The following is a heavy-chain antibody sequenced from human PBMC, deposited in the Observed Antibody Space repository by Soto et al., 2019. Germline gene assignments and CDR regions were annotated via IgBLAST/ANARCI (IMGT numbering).Heavy chain of an antibody. J-gene: IGHJ5*02. D-gene: IGHD1-1*01. Sequence: LSLTCTVSGASMNSYHWSWIRQPAGKGLEWIGHIHSSGSTNYNPSLKSRVTMSVDTSKNQFSLRLMSLTAADTAVYYCVRDGTKTLRDWFDPWGQGISVTVSS. CDR2: IHSSGST. CDR1: GASMNSYH. CDR3: VRDGTKTLRDWFDP. V-gene: IGHV4-4*07.